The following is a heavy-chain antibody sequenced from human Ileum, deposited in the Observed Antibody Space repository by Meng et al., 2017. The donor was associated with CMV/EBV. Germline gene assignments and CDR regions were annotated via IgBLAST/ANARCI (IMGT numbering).Heavy chain of an antibody. CDR1: GFSPSTSGEG. D-gene: IGHD1-26*01. CDR2: IYRGDDK. V-gene: IGHV2-5*02. J-gene: IGHJ4*02. CDR3: AHFVGGYYPSRPDY. Sequence: ITLQESCPTLVKPTQTLTLTCSFSGFSPSTSGEGVGWIRQPPGKALEWLALIYRGDDKRYSPSLNSRLTIAKDTSKNEVVLTLTNMGPIDTGTYYCAHFVGGYYPSRPDYWGQGTLVTVSS.